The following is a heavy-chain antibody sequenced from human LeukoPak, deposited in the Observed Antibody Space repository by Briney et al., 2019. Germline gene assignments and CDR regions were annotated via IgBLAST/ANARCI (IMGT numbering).Heavy chain of an antibody. D-gene: IGHD4-11*01. V-gene: IGHV1-69*13. CDR1: GGTFSSYA. CDR3: ARVPPMTTENWFDP. J-gene: IGHJ5*02. CDR2: IIPIFGTA. Sequence: SVKVSCKASGGTFSSYAISWVRQAPGQGLEWMGGIIPIFGTANYAQKFQGRVTITADESTSTAYMELGSLRSEDTAVYYCARVPPMTTENWFDPWGQGTLVTVSS.